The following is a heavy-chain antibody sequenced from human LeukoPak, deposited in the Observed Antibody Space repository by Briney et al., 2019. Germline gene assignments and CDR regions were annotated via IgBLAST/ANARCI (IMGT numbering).Heavy chain of an antibody. D-gene: IGHD5-24*01. Sequence: ASVKVSCKASGGTFSSYAFAWVRQAPGQGLEWMGGIIPIFGTANYAHKFEGRVTITADESTSTAYMELRSLRSEDTAVYYCATWGFDGYNSYYFDYWGQGTLVTVSS. CDR1: GGTFSSYA. CDR2: IIPIFGTA. CDR3: ATWGFDGYNSYYFDY. J-gene: IGHJ4*02. V-gene: IGHV1-69*13.